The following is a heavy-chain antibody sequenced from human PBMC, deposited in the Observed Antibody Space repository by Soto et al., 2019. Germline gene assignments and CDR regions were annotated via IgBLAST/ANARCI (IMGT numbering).Heavy chain of an antibody. Sequence: SVKVSCKASGYTFTSYDINWVRQATGHGLEWMGRIMPFFDIASYAQKFQGRVTITADKSTSTAYMELSSLRSEDTAVYYCARSFEQWLVFAYWGQGTLVTVSS. CDR3: ARSFEQWLVFAY. D-gene: IGHD6-19*01. J-gene: IGHJ4*02. CDR2: IMPFFDIA. V-gene: IGHV1-69*04. CDR1: GYTFTSYD.